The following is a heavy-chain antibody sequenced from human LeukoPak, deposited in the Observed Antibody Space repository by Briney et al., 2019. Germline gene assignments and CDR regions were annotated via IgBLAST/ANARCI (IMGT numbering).Heavy chain of an antibody. CDR2: IYHSGST. V-gene: IGHV4-38-2*02. CDR1: GYSISSGYY. J-gene: IGHJ4*02. CDR3: ARDMITMVRGVINVFDY. D-gene: IGHD3-10*01. Sequence: SETLSLTCAVSGYSISSGYYWGWIRQPPGKGLEWIGSIYHSGSTYYNPSLKSRVTISVDTSKNQFSLKLSSVTAADTAVYYCARDMITMVRGVINVFDYWGQGTLVTVSS.